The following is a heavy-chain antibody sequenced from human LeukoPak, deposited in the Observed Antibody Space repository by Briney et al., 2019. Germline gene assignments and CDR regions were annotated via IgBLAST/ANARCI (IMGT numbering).Heavy chain of an antibody. J-gene: IGHJ5*02. CDR3: ARGIVVPAANWFDP. CDR1: GGSISSGDYY. V-gene: IGHV4-30-4*01. CDR2: IYYSGST. D-gene: IGHD2-2*01. Sequence: PSETLSLTCTVSGGSISSGDYYWSWIRQPPGKGLEWIGYIYYSGSTYYNPSLKSRVTISVDTSKNQFSLKLSSVTAADTAVYYCARGIVVPAANWFDPWGQGTLVTVSS.